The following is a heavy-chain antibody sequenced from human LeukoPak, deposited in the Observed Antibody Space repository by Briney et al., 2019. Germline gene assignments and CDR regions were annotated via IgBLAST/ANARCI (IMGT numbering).Heavy chain of an antibody. V-gene: IGHV3-23*01. Sequence: TGGSLRLSYAASGFTFSSYAMSWVRQAPGKGLEWVSAISGSGGSTYYADSVKGRFTISRDNSKNTLYLQMNSLRAEDTAVYYCAKSTSLGPNYFDYWGQGTLVTVFS. CDR3: AKSTSLGPNYFDY. CDR2: ISGSGGST. CDR1: GFTFSSYA. D-gene: IGHD1-1*01. J-gene: IGHJ4*02.